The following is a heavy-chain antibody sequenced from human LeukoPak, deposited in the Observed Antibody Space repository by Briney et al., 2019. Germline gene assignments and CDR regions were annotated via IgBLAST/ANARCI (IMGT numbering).Heavy chain of an antibody. V-gene: IGHV3-64*01. CDR1: GFTFSSYA. J-gene: IGHJ6*03. CDR2: ISSNGGST. Sequence: GGSLRLSCAASGFTFSSYAMHWVRQAPGKGLEYVSAISSNGGSTYYANSVKGRFTISRDNSKNTLYLQMGSLRAEDMAVYYCARVEDDYYYMDVWGKGTTVTVSS. CDR3: ARVEDDYYYMDV. D-gene: IGHD1-1*01.